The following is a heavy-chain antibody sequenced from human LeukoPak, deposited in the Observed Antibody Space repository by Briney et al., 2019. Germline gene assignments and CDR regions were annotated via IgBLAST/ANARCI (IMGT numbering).Heavy chain of an antibody. Sequence: GGSLRLSCAASGFTFKSYGMQWVRQAPGKGLEWAAVMWYDGSYQSYADSLKGRFTISRDNFKNTLYLQMNSLRVEDTAVYYCARETMYALDIWGQGTMVTVSS. CDR1: GFTFKSYG. V-gene: IGHV3-33*01. J-gene: IGHJ3*02. CDR2: MWYDGSYQ. CDR3: ARETMYALDI. D-gene: IGHD3-10*02.